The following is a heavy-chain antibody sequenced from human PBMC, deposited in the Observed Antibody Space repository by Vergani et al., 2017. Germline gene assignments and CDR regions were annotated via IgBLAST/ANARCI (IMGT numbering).Heavy chain of an antibody. CDR3: ARDTTVTTGWYFDL. Sequence: EVQLVESGGGLVKPGGSLRLSCAASGFTFSSYSMNWVRQAPGKGLEWVSSISSSSSYIYYADSVKGRFTISRDNAKNSLYLQMNSLRAEDTAVYYCARDTTVTTGWYFDLWGRGTLVTVSS. D-gene: IGHD4-17*01. V-gene: IGHV3-21*01. J-gene: IGHJ2*01. CDR2: ISSSSSYI. CDR1: GFTFSSYS.